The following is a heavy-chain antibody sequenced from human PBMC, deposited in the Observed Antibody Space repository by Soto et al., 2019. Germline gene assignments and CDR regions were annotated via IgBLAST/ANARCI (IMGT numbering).Heavy chain of an antibody. CDR3: ARARGNYYDSSGYYNYDY. CDR2: IYHSGST. D-gene: IGHD3-22*01. V-gene: IGHV4-4*02. CDR1: GGSISSSNW. J-gene: IGHJ4*02. Sequence: PSETLSLTCAVSGGSISSSNWWSWVRQPPGKGLEWIGEIYHSGSTNYNPSLKSRVTISVDKSKNQFSLKLSSVTAADTAVYYCARARGNYYDSSGYYNYDYWGQGTLVTVSS.